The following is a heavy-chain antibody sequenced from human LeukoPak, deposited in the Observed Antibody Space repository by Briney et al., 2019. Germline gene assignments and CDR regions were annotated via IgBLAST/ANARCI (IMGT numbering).Heavy chain of an antibody. Sequence: ASVKVSCKASGYTFTGYYMHWVRQAPGQGLEWMGWINPNSGGTNYAQKFQGRVTMTRDTSISTAYMELSRLRSDDTAVYYCARGTSRDYCDSSGHIDYWGQGTLVTVSS. CDR2: INPNSGGT. CDR3: ARGTSRDYCDSSGHIDY. V-gene: IGHV1-2*02. J-gene: IGHJ4*02. CDR1: GYTFTGYY. D-gene: IGHD3-22*01.